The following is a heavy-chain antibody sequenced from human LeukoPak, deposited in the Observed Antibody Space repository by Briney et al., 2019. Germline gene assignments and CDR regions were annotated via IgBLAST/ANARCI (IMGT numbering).Heavy chain of an antibody. CDR1: AGSISSSSYS. CDR2: IYHSGST. J-gene: IGHJ4*02. V-gene: IGHV4-39*07. D-gene: IGHD3-16*01. Sequence: SETLSLTCTVSAGSISSSSYSWGWIRQPPGKGLEWIGSIYHSGSTYYNPSLKSRVTISVDTSKNQFSLKLSSVTAADTAVYYCARGGLYDSPTYYFDYWGQGTLVTVSS. CDR3: ARGGLYDSPTYYFDY.